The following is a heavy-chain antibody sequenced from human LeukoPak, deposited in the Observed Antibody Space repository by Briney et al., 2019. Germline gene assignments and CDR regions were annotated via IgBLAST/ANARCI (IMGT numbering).Heavy chain of an antibody. CDR1: GFTFISYA. Sequence: GSLILSCAASGFTFISYAMSWVRQAPGKGLEWVSAISGSGGSTYYADSVKGRFTISRDNSKNTLYLQMNSLRAEDTAVYYCAKDRRIQLRYFDYWGQGTLVTVSS. CDR2: ISGSGGST. V-gene: IGHV3-23*01. J-gene: IGHJ4*02. CDR3: AKDRRIQLRYFDY. D-gene: IGHD5-18*01.